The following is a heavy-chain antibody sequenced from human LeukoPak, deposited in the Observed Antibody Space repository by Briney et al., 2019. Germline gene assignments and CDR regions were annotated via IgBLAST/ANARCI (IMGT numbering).Heavy chain of an antibody. D-gene: IGHD3-22*01. CDR2: MNPKSGNT. CDR1: GYTFTNYD. Sequence: ASVKVSCKTSGYTFTNYDVNWVRQATGQGLEWMGWMNPKSGNTGYAQKFQGRVTITTDSSISTAYMELSSLRSEDTAVYYCARPAYYYGSSGYQSFDYWGQGTLVTVSS. CDR3: ARPAYYYGSSGYQSFDY. V-gene: IGHV1-8*03. J-gene: IGHJ4*02.